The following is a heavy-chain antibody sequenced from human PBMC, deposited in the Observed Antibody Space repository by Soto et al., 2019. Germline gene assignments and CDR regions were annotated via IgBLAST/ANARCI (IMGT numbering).Heavy chain of an antibody. CDR3: AKDRVGATRNYFDY. J-gene: IGHJ4*02. Sequence: GGSLRFSCAASGLTFSSYGMHWVRQAPGKGLEWVAVISYDGSNKYYADSVKGRFTISRDNSKNTLYLQMNSLRAEDTAVYYCAKDRVGATRNYFDYWGQGTLVTVSS. CDR2: ISYDGSNK. CDR1: GLTFSSYG. D-gene: IGHD1-26*01. V-gene: IGHV3-30*18.